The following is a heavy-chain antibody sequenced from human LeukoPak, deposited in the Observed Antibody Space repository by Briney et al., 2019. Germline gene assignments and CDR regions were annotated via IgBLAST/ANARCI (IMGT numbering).Heavy chain of an antibody. CDR3: ARDGISYNSSAYYGWGGERRHYGMDV. D-gene: IGHD3-22*01. CDR1: GFTFTGYY. Sequence: ASVKVSCTASGFTFTGYYIHWVRQAPGQGLEWMAWINPYNGGTYYAQKFQGRVTMTRDTPNSTAYMDLNRLRSDDTAVYYCARDGISYNSSAYYGWGGERRHYGMDVWGQRTTVTVSS. CDR2: INPYNGGT. V-gene: IGHV1-2*02. J-gene: IGHJ6*02.